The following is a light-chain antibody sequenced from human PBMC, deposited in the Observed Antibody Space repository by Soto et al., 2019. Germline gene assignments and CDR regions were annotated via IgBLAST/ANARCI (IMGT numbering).Light chain of an antibody. CDR2: WAS. CDR3: HQYYTTLYT. V-gene: IGKV4-1*01. J-gene: IGKJ2*01. CDR1: QSVSYSSNNQNY. Sequence: DIVMTQSPDSLAVSLGERATINCKSSQSVSYSSNNQNYLAWYQQKPGQPPKLLISWASTRESVVPDRFRGSGSGTDFTLTISSLQAEDVAVYYCHQYYTTLYTFGQGTKLEI.